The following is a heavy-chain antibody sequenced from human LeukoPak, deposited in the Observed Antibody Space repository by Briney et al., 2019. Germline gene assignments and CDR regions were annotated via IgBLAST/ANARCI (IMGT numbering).Heavy chain of an antibody. V-gene: IGHV3-33*01. CDR2: IYYDGSNK. Sequence: PGGSLRLSCAASGFIFSSYGMHWVRQAPGKGLEWVAVIYYDGSNKYYADSVRGRFTISRDNSKNTLFLQMRSLRAEDTAVYYCARDTFYSSCVYGLDVWGQGTTVTVSS. D-gene: IGHD3-22*01. CDR3: ARDTFYSSCVYGLDV. CDR1: GFIFSSYG. J-gene: IGHJ6*02.